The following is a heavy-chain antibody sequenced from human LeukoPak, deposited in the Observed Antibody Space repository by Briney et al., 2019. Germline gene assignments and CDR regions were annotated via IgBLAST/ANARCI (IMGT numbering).Heavy chain of an antibody. J-gene: IGHJ6*04. Sequence: GRSLRLAWAPSALTFISYAIDSVRRAAREWLEYVSVIISNGGSTYYANSVKGRLTISRDNSKNTLYLQMGSLRDQDMAVCYCARDRGSSGYYGMVFWVKGSKVTVS. CDR2: IISNGGST. D-gene: IGHD3-10*01. CDR3: ARDRGSSGYYGMVF. CDR1: ALTFISYA. V-gene: IGHV3-64*01.